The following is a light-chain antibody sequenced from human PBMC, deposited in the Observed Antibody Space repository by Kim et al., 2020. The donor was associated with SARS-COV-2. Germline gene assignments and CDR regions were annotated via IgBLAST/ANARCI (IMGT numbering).Light chain of an antibody. CDR1: QNVRTS. CDR2: GAA. CDR3: QQYDNWPLT. V-gene: IGKV3-15*01. J-gene: IGKJ4*01. Sequence: PGETATLSCSTSQNVRTSVAWYQQKPGQAPRLLIYGAATTAAGIPARFSGSGSGTEFTLTIDSLQSEESAVYFCQQYDNWPLTFGGGTKVDI.